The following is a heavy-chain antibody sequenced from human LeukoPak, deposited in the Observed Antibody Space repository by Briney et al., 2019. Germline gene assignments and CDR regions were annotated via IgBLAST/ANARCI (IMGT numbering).Heavy chain of an antibody. CDR2: ISWNSGSI. CDR3: AKARGWYYYYGMDV. CDR1: GFTFDDYA. Sequence: PGGSLRLSCAASGFTFDDYAMHWVRQAPGKGLEGVSGISWNSGSIGYADSVKGRFTISRDNAKNSLYLQMNSLRAEDTALYYCAKARGWYYYYGMDVWGQGTTVTVSS. V-gene: IGHV3-9*01. J-gene: IGHJ6*02. D-gene: IGHD5-24*01.